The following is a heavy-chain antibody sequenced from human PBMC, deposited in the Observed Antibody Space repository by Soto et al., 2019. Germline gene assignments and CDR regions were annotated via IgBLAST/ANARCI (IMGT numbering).Heavy chain of an antibody. CDR1: GGTFSSYA. CDR2: IIPIFGTA. Sequence: SVKVSCKASGGTFSSYAISWVRQAPGQGLEWMGGIIPIFGTANYAQKFQGRVTITADESTSTAYMGLSSVRSEDTAVYYSAREGQDCRGGSCSSGWGQGTLATVS. CDR3: AREGQDCRGGSCSSG. J-gene: IGHJ4*02. D-gene: IGHD2-15*01. V-gene: IGHV1-69*13.